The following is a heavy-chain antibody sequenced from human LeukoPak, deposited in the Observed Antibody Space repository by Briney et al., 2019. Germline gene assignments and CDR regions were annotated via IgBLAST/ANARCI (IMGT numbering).Heavy chain of an antibody. J-gene: IGHJ3*02. D-gene: IGHD6-19*01. V-gene: IGHV3-30*18. CDR3: AKDAASGWYSGWGAFDI. CDR1: GFTFSCYG. Sequence: PGGSLRLSCAASGFTFSCYGMHWVRQAPGKGLEWVAVISYDGSNKYYADSVKGRFTISRDNSKNTLYLQMNSLRAEDTAVYYCAKDAASGWYSGWGAFDIWGQGTMVTVSS. CDR2: ISYDGSNK.